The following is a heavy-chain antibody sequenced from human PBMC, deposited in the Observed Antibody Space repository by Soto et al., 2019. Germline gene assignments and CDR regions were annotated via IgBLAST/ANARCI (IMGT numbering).Heavy chain of an antibody. V-gene: IGHV3-23*01. D-gene: IGHD3-3*01. CDR3: AKDPSYDFWSGYYPYAFDI. CDR2: ISGSGGST. J-gene: IGHJ3*02. Sequence: PGGSLRLSCAASGFTFSSYAMSWVRQAPGKGLEWVSAISGSGGSTYYADSVKGRFTISRDNSKNTLYLQMNSLRAEDTAVYYCAKDPSYDFWSGYYPYAFDIWGQGTMVTVSS. CDR1: GFTFSSYA.